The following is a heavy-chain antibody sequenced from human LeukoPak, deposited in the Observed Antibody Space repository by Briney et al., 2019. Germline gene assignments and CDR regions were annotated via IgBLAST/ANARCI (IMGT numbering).Heavy chain of an antibody. CDR1: GFTSSSYG. J-gene: IGHJ4*02. D-gene: IGHD3-22*01. CDR2: ISYDGSNK. V-gene: IGHV3-30*18. CDR3: AKDPYDSRSTFRGYFDY. Sequence: PGRSLTPSSAASGFTSSSYGPHWVRQAPGKGLGWEAVISYDGSNKYYADSVKGRFTISRDNSKNTLYLQMNSLRAEDTAVYYCAKDPYDSRSTFRGYFDYWGQGTRVTVSS.